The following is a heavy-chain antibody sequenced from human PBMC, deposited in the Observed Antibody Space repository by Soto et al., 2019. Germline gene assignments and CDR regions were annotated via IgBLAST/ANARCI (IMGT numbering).Heavy chain of an antibody. Sequence: QVQLQESGPGLVKPSETLSLTCTVSGGSISSYYWSWIRQPPGKGLELIGYIYYSGSTNYNPSLKRRVTISVDTSKNQFARKLSAVTAADTAVYYCARTARIAGNCGGMDVWGQGTTVTVSS. J-gene: IGHJ6*02. D-gene: IGHD6-13*01. CDR2: IYYSGST. V-gene: IGHV4-59*01. CDR1: GGSISSYY. CDR3: ARTARIAGNCGGMDV.